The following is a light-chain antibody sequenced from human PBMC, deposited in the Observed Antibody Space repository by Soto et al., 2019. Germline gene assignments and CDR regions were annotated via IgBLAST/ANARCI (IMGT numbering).Light chain of an antibody. Sequence: QSVLTQPPSVSAAPGQKVTISCSGSSSNIGNNYVTWYQQFPGTAPKLLIYGNNKRPSGIPDRFSGSKSGTSATLGITGLQTGDEADYYCGTWDSSLSAAVFGGGTQLTVL. V-gene: IGLV1-51*01. CDR2: GNN. CDR1: SSNIGNNY. CDR3: GTWDSSLSAAV. J-gene: IGLJ7*01.